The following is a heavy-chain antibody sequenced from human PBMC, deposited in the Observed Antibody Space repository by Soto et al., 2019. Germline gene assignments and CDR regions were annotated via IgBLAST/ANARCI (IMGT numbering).Heavy chain of an antibody. D-gene: IGHD1-7*01. CDR3: ARGSKETGTIDY. CDR2: ISAYNGNA. Sequence: QVQLVQSGAEVKKPGASVKVSCKASGYTFTSYGISWVRQAPGQGLEWMGWISAYNGNANYAQKLQGRVTMTTDTSTRTAYVELRSLRSDATAFYYGARGSKETGTIDYWGQGTLVTVSS. J-gene: IGHJ4*02. CDR1: GYTFTSYG. V-gene: IGHV1-18*01.